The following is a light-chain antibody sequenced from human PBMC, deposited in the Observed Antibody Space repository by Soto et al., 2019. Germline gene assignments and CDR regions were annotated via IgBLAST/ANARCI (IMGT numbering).Light chain of an antibody. V-gene: IGKV3-20*01. CDR2: GAS. CDR3: QQYNDWLALS. Sequence: EIVLTQSPGTLSLSPGERATLSCRASQSVSSSYLAWYQQKPGQAPRLLIYGASNRATGIPDRFSGSGSGTDFTLTISRLEPEDFAVYYCQQYNDWLALSFGGGTKVDIK. CDR1: QSVSSSY. J-gene: IGKJ4*01.